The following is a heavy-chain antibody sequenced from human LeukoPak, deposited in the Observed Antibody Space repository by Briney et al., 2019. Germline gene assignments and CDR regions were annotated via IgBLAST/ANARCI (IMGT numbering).Heavy chain of an antibody. CDR2: INHSGST. Sequence: SETLSLTCTVSGGSISSYYWSWIRQPPGKGLEWIGEINHSGSTNYNPSLKSRVTISVDTSKNQFSLKLSSVTAADTAVYYCARFLGIRYGMDVWGQGTTVTVSS. D-gene: IGHD5-18*01. V-gene: IGHV4-34*01. CDR1: GGSISSYY. CDR3: ARFLGIRYGMDV. J-gene: IGHJ6*02.